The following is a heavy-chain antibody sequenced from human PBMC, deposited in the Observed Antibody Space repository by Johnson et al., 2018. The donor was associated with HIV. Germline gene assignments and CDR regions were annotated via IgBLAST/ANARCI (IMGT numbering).Heavy chain of an antibody. D-gene: IGHD6-6*01. CDR2: IKSKTDGGTT. CDR1: GFTFSNAW. CDR3: TTEAYSSSSAAFDI. V-gene: IGHV3-15*01. J-gene: IGHJ3*02. Sequence: VHLVESGGGLVQPGGSLRLSCAASGFTFSNAWMNWVRQAPGKGLEWVGRIKSKTDGGTTDYAAPVKGRFTISRDGSKNTLYLQMNSLKTEDTAVYYCTTEAYSSSSAAFDIWGQGTMVTVSS.